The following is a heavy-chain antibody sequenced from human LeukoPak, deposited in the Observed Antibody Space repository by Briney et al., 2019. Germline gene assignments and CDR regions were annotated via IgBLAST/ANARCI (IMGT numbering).Heavy chain of an antibody. CDR3: AKVGDNWDFDY. D-gene: IGHD1-1*01. V-gene: IGHV3-30*18. Sequence: GGSLRLSCAASGFTFSSYAMHWVRQAPGKGLEWVALISYDGSNRYYADSVKGRFTISRDNSKNTLYLQMNSLRGEDTAVYYCAKVGDNWDFDYWGQGTLVTVSS. J-gene: IGHJ4*02. CDR1: GFTFSSYA. CDR2: ISYDGSNR.